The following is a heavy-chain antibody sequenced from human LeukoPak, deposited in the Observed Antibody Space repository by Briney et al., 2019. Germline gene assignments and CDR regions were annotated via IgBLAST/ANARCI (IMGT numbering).Heavy chain of an antibody. V-gene: IGHV4-39*07. CDR2: IYYSGST. D-gene: IGHD2-2*01. CDR1: GGSISSSSYY. Sequence: SETLSLTCTVSGGSISSSSYYWGWIRQPPGKGLEWIGSIYYSGSTYYNPSLKSRVTISVDTSKNQFSLKLSSVTAADTAVYYCARGPLSYDHCSSTSCYLTWGQGTLVTVSS. J-gene: IGHJ4*02. CDR3: ARGPLSYDHCSSTSCYLT.